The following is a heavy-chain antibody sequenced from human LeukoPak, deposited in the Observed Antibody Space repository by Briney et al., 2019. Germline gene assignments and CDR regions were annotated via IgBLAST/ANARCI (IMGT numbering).Heavy chain of an antibody. CDR1: GFTFDDYA. CDR3: AKAEYYDFWSGYAPDAFDI. CDR2: ISWNSGSI. D-gene: IGHD3-3*01. V-gene: IGHV3-9*01. Sequence: PGGSLRLSCAASGFTFDDYAMHWVRQAPGKGLEWVSGISWNSGSIGYADSVKGRFTISRDNAKNSLYLQMNSLRAEDTALYYCAKAEYYDFWSGYAPDAFDIWGQGTMVTVSS. J-gene: IGHJ3*02.